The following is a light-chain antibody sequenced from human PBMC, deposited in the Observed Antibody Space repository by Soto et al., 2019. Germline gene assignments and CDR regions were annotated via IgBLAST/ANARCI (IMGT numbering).Light chain of an antibody. V-gene: IGLV7-46*01. CDR2: ATS. Sequence: QAVVTQEPSLTVSPGDTVTLTCGSSTGAVTSGHFPSWFQQKPGPAPMTLIYATSNTHSWTPARFSGSLLGGKAALTLSGAQPEDEAEYYCLLTYPGVRVFGTGTKLTVL. CDR3: LLTYPGVRV. J-gene: IGLJ1*01. CDR1: TGAVTSGHF.